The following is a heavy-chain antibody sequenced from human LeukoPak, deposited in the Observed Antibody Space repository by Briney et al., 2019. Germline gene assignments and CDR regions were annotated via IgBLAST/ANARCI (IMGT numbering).Heavy chain of an antibody. J-gene: IGHJ3*02. CDR2: IYYNGKT. V-gene: IGHV4-39*02. CDR3: ASGIVGATYGSIDI. D-gene: IGHD1-26*01. CDR1: GGSVTYTNYY. Sequence: SETLSLTCTVSGGSVTYTNYYWGWIRQPPGKGLQWIGVIYYNGKTYYNPSLKSRVTVAVDTSKNHFSLKLSSVTAADPAIYYCASGIVGATYGSIDIWGQGTMVTVSS.